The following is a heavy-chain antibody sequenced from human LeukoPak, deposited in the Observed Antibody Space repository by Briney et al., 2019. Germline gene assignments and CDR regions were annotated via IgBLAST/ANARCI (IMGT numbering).Heavy chain of an antibody. Sequence: SETLSLTCAAYGGSFSGYYWSWIRQPPGKGLEWIGSIYKSGSTYYNPSLKSRVTISVDSSKNQFSLKLRFVTAADTAVYYCARLYGYFDYWGQGILVTVSS. J-gene: IGHJ4*02. V-gene: IGHV4-34*01. CDR2: IYKSGST. CDR1: GGSFSGYY. D-gene: IGHD3-16*01. CDR3: ARLYGYFDY.